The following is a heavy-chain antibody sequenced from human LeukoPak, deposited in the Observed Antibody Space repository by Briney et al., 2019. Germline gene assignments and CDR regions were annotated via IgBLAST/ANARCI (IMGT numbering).Heavy chain of an antibody. V-gene: IGHV1-2*02. CDR3: ARDFGVAVAGDFDY. CDR2: INPNSGGT. CDR1: GYTFTGYY. J-gene: IGHJ4*02. D-gene: IGHD6-19*01. Sequence: ASVKVSCKASGYTFTGYYMHWVRQAPGQGLEWMEWINPNSGGTNYAQKFQGRGTMTRDTSISTAYMELSRLRSDDTAVYYCARDFGVAVAGDFDYWGQGTLVTVSS.